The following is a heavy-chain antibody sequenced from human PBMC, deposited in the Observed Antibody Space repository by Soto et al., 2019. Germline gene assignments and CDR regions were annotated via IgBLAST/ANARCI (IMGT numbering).Heavy chain of an antibody. D-gene: IGHD2-21*01. CDR1: GGTFSSYA. J-gene: IGHJ6*04. CDR3: ARDREIATTGFYYYGSEV. V-gene: IGHV1-69*13. Sequence: SVKVSCKASGGTFSSYAISWVRQAPGQGLEWMGGIIPIFGTANYAQKFQGRVTITADESTSTAYMELSSLRSEDTAVYYCARDREIATTGFYYYGSEVWGKETTVRVSP. CDR2: IIPIFGTA.